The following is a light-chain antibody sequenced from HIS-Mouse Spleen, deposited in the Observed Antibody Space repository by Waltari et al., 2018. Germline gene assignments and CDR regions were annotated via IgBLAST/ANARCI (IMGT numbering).Light chain of an antibody. CDR2: EVS. V-gene: IGLV2-8*01. CDR3: SSYAGSNIVV. J-gene: IGLJ2*01. CDR1: SSDVGGYNY. Sequence: QSALTQPPSASGSPGQSVTISCTGTSSDVGGYNYVPWYQQHPGKAPKLMIYEVSNRPPGVPDRFSGSKSGNTASLTVSGLQAEDEADYYCSSYAGSNIVVFGGGTKLTVL.